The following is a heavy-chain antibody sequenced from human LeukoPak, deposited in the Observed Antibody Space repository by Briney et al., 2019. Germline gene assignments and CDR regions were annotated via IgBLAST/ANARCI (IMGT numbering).Heavy chain of an antibody. CDR2: ISAYNGNT. V-gene: IGHV1-18*01. D-gene: IGHD3-22*01. J-gene: IGHJ4*02. Sequence: ASVKVSCKASGYTFTSYGINWVRQAPGQGLEWMGWISAYNGNTDYAQKLQGRVTMTTDTSTSTAYMELRSLRSDDTAVYYCQLYYDSSGYYPRDFDYWGQGTLVTVSS. CDR1: GYTFTSYG. CDR3: QLYYDSSGYYPRDFDY.